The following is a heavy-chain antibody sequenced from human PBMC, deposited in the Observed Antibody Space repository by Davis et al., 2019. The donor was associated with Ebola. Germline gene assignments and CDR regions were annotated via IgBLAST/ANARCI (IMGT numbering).Heavy chain of an antibody. V-gene: IGHV1-69*13. Sequence: SVKVSCKASGGTFSSYAISWVRQAPGQGLEWMGGIIPIFGTANYAQKFQGRVTITADESTSTAYMELSSLRSEDTAVYYCASEGGSSSSSYYYGMDVWGQGTTVTVSS. CDR1: GGTFSSYA. CDR2: IIPIFGTA. J-gene: IGHJ6*02. D-gene: IGHD6-6*01. CDR3: ASEGGSSSSSYYYGMDV.